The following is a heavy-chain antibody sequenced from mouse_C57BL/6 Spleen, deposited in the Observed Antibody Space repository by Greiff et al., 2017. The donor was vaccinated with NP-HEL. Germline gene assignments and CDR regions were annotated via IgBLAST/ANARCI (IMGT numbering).Heavy chain of an antibody. Sequence: EVQLQQSGPELVKPGASVKISCKASGYTFTDYYMNWVKQSHGKSLEWIGDINPNNGGTSYNQKFKGKATLTVDKSSSTAYMELRSLTSEDSAVYYCARGSSYLYYYAMDYWGQGTSVTVSS. J-gene: IGHJ4*01. CDR1: GYTFTDYY. V-gene: IGHV1-26*01. CDR3: ARGSSYLYYYAMDY. CDR2: INPNNGGT. D-gene: IGHD1-1*01.